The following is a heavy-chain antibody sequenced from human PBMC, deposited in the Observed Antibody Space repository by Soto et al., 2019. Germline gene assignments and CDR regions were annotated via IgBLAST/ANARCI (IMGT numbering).Heavy chain of an antibody. D-gene: IGHD4-17*01. Sequence: PSETLSLTFTVSGGSISSSSYYWGWIRQPPGKGLEWIGSIYYSGSTYYNPSLKSRVTISVDTSKNQFSLKLSSVTAADTAVYYCARLGEDYSDLTGYYYYGMDVWGQGTTVT. CDR3: ARLGEDYSDLTGYYYYGMDV. V-gene: IGHV4-39*01. J-gene: IGHJ6*02. CDR2: IYYSGST. CDR1: GGSISSSSYY.